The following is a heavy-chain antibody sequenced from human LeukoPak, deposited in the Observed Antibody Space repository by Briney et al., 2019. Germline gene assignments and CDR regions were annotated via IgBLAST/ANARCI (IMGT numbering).Heavy chain of an antibody. CDR3: ARGNPTDDSRRSGMS. V-gene: IGHV1-2*02. CDR2: INPNSGDT. D-gene: IGHD1-14*01. J-gene: IGHJ5*02. CDR1: GYTFTGYY. Sequence: ASVKVSCKASGYTFTGYYMHWVRQAPGQGLEWMGWINPNSGDTRYTQKFQSTVTMTRDTSISTAYMELSRLRSDDTAVYYCARGNPTDDSRRSGMSWGQGTPVTVSS.